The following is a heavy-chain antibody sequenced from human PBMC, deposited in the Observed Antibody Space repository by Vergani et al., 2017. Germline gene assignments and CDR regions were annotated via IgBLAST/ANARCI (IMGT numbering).Heavy chain of an antibody. Sequence: QVQLVQSGAEVKKPGASVKVSCKVSGYTLTELSMHWVRQAPGKGLEWMGWISAYNGNTNYAQKLQGRVTMTTDTSTSTAYMELSSLRSEDTAVYYCATWYYYGSGSYYYWGQGTLVTVSS. CDR1: GYTLTELS. D-gene: IGHD3-10*01. V-gene: IGHV1-24*01. CDR2: ISAYNGNT. CDR3: ATWYYYGSGSYYY. J-gene: IGHJ4*02.